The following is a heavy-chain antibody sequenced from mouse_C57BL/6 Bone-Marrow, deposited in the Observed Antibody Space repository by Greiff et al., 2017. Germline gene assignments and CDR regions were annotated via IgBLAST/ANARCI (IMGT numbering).Heavy chain of an antibody. CDR2: ISSGSSTI. Sequence: EVQLVESGGGLLMPGGSLKLSCAASGFTFSDYGMHWVRQAPEKGLEWVAYISSGSSTIYYADTVKGRFTISRDNAKNTLFLQMTSLRSEDTAMYYCATYYFHAMDYWGQGTSVTVSS. CDR3: ATYYFHAMDY. CDR1: GFTFSDYG. J-gene: IGHJ4*01. V-gene: IGHV5-17*01. D-gene: IGHD1-1*01.